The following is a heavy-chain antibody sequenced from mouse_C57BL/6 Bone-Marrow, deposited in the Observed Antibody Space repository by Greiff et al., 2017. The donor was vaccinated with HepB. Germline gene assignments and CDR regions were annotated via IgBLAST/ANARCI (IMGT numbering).Heavy chain of an antibody. J-gene: IGHJ3*01. D-gene: IGHD2-3*01. Sequence: VQLVESGPGLVQPSQSLSITCTASGFSLTSYGVPWVRQSPGKGLEWLGVIWSGGSTDYNAAFISRLSISKDNSKSQVFFKMNSLQADDTAIYYCANDGYSSWFAYWGQGTRVTVSA. CDR1: GFSLTSYG. CDR3: ANDGYSSWFAY. V-gene: IGHV2-2*01. CDR2: IWSGGST.